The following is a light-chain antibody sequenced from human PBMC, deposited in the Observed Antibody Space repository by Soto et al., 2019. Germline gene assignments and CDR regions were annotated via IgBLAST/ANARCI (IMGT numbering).Light chain of an antibody. CDR3: QQRSVWPPMYT. Sequence: APGERATLSCRASQSVSSYLAWYQQKRGQAPRLLIYDASNRATGIPARFSGSGSGTDFTLTISSLEPEDFAIYYCQQRSVWPPMYTFGQGTKVDIK. V-gene: IGKV3-11*01. CDR1: QSVSSY. J-gene: IGKJ2*01. CDR2: DAS.